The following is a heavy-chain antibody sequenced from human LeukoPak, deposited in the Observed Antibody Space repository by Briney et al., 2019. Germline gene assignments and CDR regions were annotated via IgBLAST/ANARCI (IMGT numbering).Heavy chain of an antibody. D-gene: IGHD6-19*01. Sequence: ASVKVSCKASGYTFTSYDINWVRQATGQGLEWMGWMNPNSGNTGYAQKFQGRVTITADKSTSTAYMELSSLRSEDTAVYYCARVSLRSSGWYYNYWGQGTLVTVSS. CDR1: GYTFTSYD. CDR2: MNPNSGNT. V-gene: IGHV1-8*03. CDR3: ARVSLRSSGWYYNY. J-gene: IGHJ4*02.